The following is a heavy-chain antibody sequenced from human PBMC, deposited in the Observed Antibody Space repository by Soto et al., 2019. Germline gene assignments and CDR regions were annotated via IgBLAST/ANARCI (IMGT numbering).Heavy chain of an antibody. CDR1: GYTFTRYG. CDR2: ISAYNGNT. V-gene: IGHV1-18*01. D-gene: IGHD2-8*01. CDR3: ARYWAGGYCTNLLCYFDP. J-gene: IGHJ5*02. Sequence: ASVKVSCKASGYTFTRYGISWVRQAPGQGLEWMGWISAYNGNTNYAQKLQGRVTMTTDTSTTSAYIELMSLRSDDTAVYYYARYWAGGYCTNLLCYFDPLGQGTLVTVSS.